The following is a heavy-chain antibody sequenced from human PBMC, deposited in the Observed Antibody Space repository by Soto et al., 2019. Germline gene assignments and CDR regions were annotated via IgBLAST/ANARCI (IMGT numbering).Heavy chain of an antibody. D-gene: IGHD3-22*01. V-gene: IGHV3-23*01. J-gene: IGHJ6*02. CDR3: ARDSSYYDSSGYRYYYYGMDV. Sequence: GGSLRLSCAASGFTFSSYAMSWVRQAPGKGLEWVSAISGSGGSTYYADSVKGRFTISRDNSKNTLYLQMNSLRAEDTAVYYCARDSSYYDSSGYRYYYYGMDVWGQGTTVTVSS. CDR2: ISGSGGST. CDR1: GFTFSSYA.